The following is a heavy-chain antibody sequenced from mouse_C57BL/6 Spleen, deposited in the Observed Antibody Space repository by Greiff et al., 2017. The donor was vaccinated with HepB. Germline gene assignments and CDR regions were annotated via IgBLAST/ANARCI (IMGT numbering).Heavy chain of an antibody. Sequence: QVQLQQPGAELVRPGSSVKLSCKASGYTFTSYWMHWVKQRPIQGLEWIGNIDPSDSETHYNQKFKDKATLTVDKSSSTAYMHLSSLTSEDSAVYYCASGRSTVVVPFDYWGQGTTLTVSS. J-gene: IGHJ2*01. CDR2: IDPSDSET. V-gene: IGHV1-52*01. CDR3: ASGRSTVVVPFDY. CDR1: GYTFTSYW. D-gene: IGHD1-1*01.